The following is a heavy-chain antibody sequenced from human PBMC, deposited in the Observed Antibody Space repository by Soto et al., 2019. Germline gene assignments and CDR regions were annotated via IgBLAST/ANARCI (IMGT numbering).Heavy chain of an antibody. J-gene: IGHJ4*02. D-gene: IGHD3-22*01. CDR3: ARATGYYHTSGSDS. CDR1: GFTFSSFE. CDR2: IGRSGETI. Sequence: PGGSLRLSCVGSGFTFSSFEMNWVRQTPGKGLEWLSYIGRSGETIYYADSVKGRFTISRDNAKNSLYLQMNGLRAEDTAVYYCARATGYYHTSGSDSWGQGTLVTVSS. V-gene: IGHV3-48*03.